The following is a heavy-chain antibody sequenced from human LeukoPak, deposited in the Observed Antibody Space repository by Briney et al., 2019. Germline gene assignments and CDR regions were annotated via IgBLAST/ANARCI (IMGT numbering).Heavy chain of an antibody. CDR3: AASSPLRFGYLMVYY. Sequence: SRTPSPSCAVSGGSTRGSTRGGWFRQPPGRGRKWFGYIYYSGYTNHNSSLKSRVTISVDKSKNQFSLQLSSVTAADTAVYYCAASSPLRFGYLMVYYWGQGTLVTVSS. J-gene: IGHJ4*02. CDR1: GGSTRGSTR. D-gene: IGHD3-10*01. V-gene: IGHV4-4*02. CDR2: IYYSGYT.